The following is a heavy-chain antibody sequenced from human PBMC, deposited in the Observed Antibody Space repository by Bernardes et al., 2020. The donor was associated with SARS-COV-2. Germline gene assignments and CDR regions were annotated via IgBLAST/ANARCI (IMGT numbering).Heavy chain of an antibody. CDR3: VRTDYGDYD. D-gene: IGHD4-17*01. Sequence: SETLSLTCAVSGYSVTSANWWGWIRQPPGKGLEWIAYIYYSGDTHYNPSLKSRVTMSVDTSKNQFSLRLTSVTAVDTAVYYCVRTDYGDYDWGQGTLVTVSS. CDR1: GYSVTSANW. J-gene: IGHJ4*02. CDR2: IYYSGDT. V-gene: IGHV4-28*01.